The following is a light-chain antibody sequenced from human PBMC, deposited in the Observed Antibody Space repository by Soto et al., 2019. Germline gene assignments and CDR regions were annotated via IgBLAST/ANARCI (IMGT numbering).Light chain of an antibody. CDR3: ISHTTRRVYV. J-gene: IGLJ1*01. Sequence: QSALTQPASVSGSPGQSITISCTGTSSDVGAYNYVAWYQQHPGRAPKLMIYEVSSRPSGVSNRFSGSKSDNTASLTISGLQAEDEADYYCISHTTRRVYVFGTGTKVHRP. V-gene: IGLV2-14*01. CDR2: EVS. CDR1: SSDVGAYNY.